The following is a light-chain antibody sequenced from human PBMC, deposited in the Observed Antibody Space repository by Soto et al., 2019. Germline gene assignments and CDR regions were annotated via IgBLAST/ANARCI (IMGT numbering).Light chain of an antibody. CDR1: QSVSNDF. CDR3: HHYET. J-gene: IGKJ1*01. Sequence: EIVLTQSPGILSLSPGERATLSCRASQSVSNDFLAWYQQKPGQAPRLLIYGASTRATDVPDRFSGSGSGADFTLSISRLEPEDFAVYYCHHYETFGQGTKVDIK. V-gene: IGKV3-20*01. CDR2: GAS.